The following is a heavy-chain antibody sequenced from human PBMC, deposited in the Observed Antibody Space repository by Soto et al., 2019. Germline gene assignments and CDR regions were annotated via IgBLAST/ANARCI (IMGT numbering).Heavy chain of an antibody. D-gene: IGHD5-12*01. CDR3: ARDLGGERGYGGH. CDR1: GFTFSSYA. J-gene: IGHJ4*02. V-gene: IGHV3-21*01. CDR2: ISPTSKYT. Sequence: EVQLVESGGGLVRPGGSLRLSCAASGFTFSSYAMNWVRQAPGKGLEWVSSISPTSKYTFYGDSVKGRFTISRDNAKNSLYLQMISLRDEDTAVYYCARDLGGERGYGGHWGQGTLVTVSS.